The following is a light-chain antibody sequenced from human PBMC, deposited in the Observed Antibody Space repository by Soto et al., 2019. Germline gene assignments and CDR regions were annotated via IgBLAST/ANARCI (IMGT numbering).Light chain of an antibody. CDR1: QSVNNY. V-gene: IGKV3-11*01. J-gene: IGKJ3*01. CDR3: QHRNNRPFS. CDR2: DAS. Sequence: PVKRATLSCRASQSVNNYLAWYQQRPGQAPRLLIYDASNRATGIPARFSGSGSGTDFTLTISSLEPEDFAVYYCQHRNNRPFSFGPGTKVDIK.